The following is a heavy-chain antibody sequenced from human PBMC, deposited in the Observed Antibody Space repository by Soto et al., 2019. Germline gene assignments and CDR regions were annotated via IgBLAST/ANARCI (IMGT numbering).Heavy chain of an antibody. J-gene: IGHJ3*02. CDR2: ISGSGGTT. D-gene: IGHD6-13*01. CDR3: ANDLGYTSGWYYALHI. V-gene: IGHV3-23*01. CDR1: GFSFSSYA. Sequence: EVQLLESGGGLVQPGGSLRLSCVGSGFSFSSYAMNWVRQAPGQGLEWVSGISGSGGTTFYADSVKGRFTISRDNSKNTLYLQMNSLRAEDTAVYYCANDLGYTSGWYYALHIWGQGTMVTVSS.